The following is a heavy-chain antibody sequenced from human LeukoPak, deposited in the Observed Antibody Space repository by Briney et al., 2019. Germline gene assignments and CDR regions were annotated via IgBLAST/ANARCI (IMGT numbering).Heavy chain of an antibody. CDR3: AILLEDYAFSTGSAKDY. D-gene: IGHD3-3*01. V-gene: IGHV1-24*01. CDR1: GYSLTQLS. J-gene: IGHJ4*02. CDR2: FDPVDGET. Sequence: ASVKVSCKVSGYSLTQLSMHWVRQGIGRGLEWMGGFDPVDGETIYAQKFQGRVTMTENTSTDTAYIELSSLRSDDTAVYYCAILLEDYAFSTGSAKDYWGQGTLVTVSS.